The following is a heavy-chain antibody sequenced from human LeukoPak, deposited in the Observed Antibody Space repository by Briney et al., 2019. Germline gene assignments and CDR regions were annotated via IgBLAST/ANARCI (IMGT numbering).Heavy chain of an antibody. D-gene: IGHD6-6*01. V-gene: IGHV3-23*01. J-gene: IGHJ4*02. CDR3: AKKVGLVSAPLYYFDL. CDR2: TSGPGGSR. CDR1: GFTFSSYA. Sequence: GGSLRLSCAASGFTFSSYAMSWVRQAPGKGLEWVSATSGPGGSRDYADSVKGRFTISRDNSKNTLYLQMNSLRAEDTAIYYCAKKVGLVSAPLYYFDLWGQGTLVTVTS.